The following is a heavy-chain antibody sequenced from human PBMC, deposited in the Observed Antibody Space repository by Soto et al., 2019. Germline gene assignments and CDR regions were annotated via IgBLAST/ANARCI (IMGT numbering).Heavy chain of an antibody. CDR2: ISSSSSYI. D-gene: IGHD6-6*01. V-gene: IGHV3-21*01. Sequence: GGSLRLSCAASGFTFSSYIMNWVRQAPGKGLEWVSSISSSSSYIYYADSVKGRFTISRDNAKNSLNLQMNSLRAEDTAVYYCARESSSWPTDYWGQGTLVTVSS. J-gene: IGHJ4*02. CDR1: GFTFSSYI. CDR3: ARESSSWPTDY.